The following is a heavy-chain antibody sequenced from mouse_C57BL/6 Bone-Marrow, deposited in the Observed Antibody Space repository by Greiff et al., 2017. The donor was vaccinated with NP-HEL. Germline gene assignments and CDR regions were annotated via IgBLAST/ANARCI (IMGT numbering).Heavy chain of an antibody. J-gene: IGHJ4*01. D-gene: IGHD1-1*01. Sequence: VQLQQSGPELVKPGASVKMSCKASGYTFTDYNMHWVKQSHGKSLEWIGYINPNNGGTSYNQKFKGKATLTVNKSSSTAYMELRSLTSEDSAVYYCARTGLRSYYAMDYWGQGTSVTVSS. V-gene: IGHV1-22*01. CDR2: INPNNGGT. CDR1: GYTFTDYN. CDR3: ARTGLRSYYAMDY.